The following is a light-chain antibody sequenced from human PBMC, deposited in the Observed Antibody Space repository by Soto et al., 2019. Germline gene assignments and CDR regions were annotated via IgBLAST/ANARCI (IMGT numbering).Light chain of an antibody. J-gene: IGKJ3*01. V-gene: IGKV4-1*01. CDR3: QEYYSTSFT. Sequence: DIVMTQSPDSLAVSLCDRATINCKSSQSVLYSSDNKNYLAWYQQKPGQPPKLIIYWASTRESGVPDRFSGRGSLSDVTLTIISLQDEDVAVYYCQEYYSTSFTFGPGTTVDIK. CDR2: WAS. CDR1: QSVLYSSDNKNY.